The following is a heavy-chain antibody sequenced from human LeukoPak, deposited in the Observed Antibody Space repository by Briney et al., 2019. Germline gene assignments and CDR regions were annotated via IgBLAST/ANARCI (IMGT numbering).Heavy chain of an antibody. J-gene: IGHJ4*02. CDR1: GGTFSSYA. V-gene: IGHV1-69*05. D-gene: IGHD4-23*01. CDR2: IIPIFGTA. CDR3: ARAGYDDYGGNLPFDY. Sequence: GASVKVSCKASGGTFSSYAISWVRQAPGQGLEWMGRIIPIFGTANYAQKFQGRVTITTDESTSTAYMELSSLRSEDRAVYYCARAGYDDYGGNLPFDYWGQGTLVTVSS.